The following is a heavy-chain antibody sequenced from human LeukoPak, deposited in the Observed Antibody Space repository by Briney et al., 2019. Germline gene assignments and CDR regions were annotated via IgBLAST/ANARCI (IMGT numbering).Heavy chain of an antibody. V-gene: IGHV4-39*01. Sequence: SETLSLTCTVSGGSISSSSYYWGWIRQPPGKGLEWIESIYYSGSTYYNPSLKSRVTISVDTSKNQFSLKLSSVTAADTAVYYFASPCYDYVWGSYRLDYWGQGTLVTVSS. CDR3: ASPCYDYVWGSYRLDY. CDR1: GGSISSSSYY. D-gene: IGHD3-16*02. J-gene: IGHJ4*02. CDR2: IYYSGST.